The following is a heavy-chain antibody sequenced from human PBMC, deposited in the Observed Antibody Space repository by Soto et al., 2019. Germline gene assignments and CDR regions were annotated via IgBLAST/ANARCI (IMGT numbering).Heavy chain of an antibody. J-gene: IGHJ3*01. V-gene: IGHV3-23*01. CDR1: GFTFSSYA. Sequence: EVQLLESGGGLVQPGGSLRLSCAASGFTFSSYAMSWVRQAPGKGLEWVSAISGSGGTTYYADSVKGRFTFSRDNSKNTMYLPMNSLRAQDTAVYYCAKTATGWFRAFELWGQGTMVTVSS. D-gene: IGHD6-19*01. CDR2: ISGSGGTT. CDR3: AKTATGWFRAFEL.